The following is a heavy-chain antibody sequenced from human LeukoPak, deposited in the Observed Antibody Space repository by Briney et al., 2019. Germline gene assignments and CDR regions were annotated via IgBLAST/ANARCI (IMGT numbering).Heavy chain of an antibody. D-gene: IGHD2-15*01. CDR2: IYASGST. V-gene: IGHV4-4*07. Sequence: SQTLSLTCTVSGGSISGYYWSWIRQPARKGLEWIGRIYASGSTNYNPSLKSRVTMSVDTSKNQFSLKLSSVTAADTAVYYCARGIVVVAQLGYYYYYMDVWGKGTTVTISS. J-gene: IGHJ6*03. CDR1: GGSISGYY. CDR3: ARGIVVVAQLGYYYYYMDV.